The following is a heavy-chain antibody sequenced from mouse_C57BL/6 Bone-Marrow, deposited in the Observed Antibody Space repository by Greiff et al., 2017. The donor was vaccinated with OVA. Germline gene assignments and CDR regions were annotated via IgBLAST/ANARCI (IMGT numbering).Heavy chain of an antibody. Sequence: EVQLVESGGGLVQPKGSLKLSCAASGFTFNTYAMHWVRPAPGKGLEWVSRIRSKSSNYATYYADSVKDRFTISRDDSQSMLYLQMNNLKTEDTAMYYCVRGTYYYGSSYWYFDVWGTGTTVTVSS. CDR1: GFTFNTYA. D-gene: IGHD1-1*01. CDR3: VRGTYYYGSSYWYFDV. J-gene: IGHJ1*03. V-gene: IGHV10-3*01. CDR2: IRSKSSNYAT.